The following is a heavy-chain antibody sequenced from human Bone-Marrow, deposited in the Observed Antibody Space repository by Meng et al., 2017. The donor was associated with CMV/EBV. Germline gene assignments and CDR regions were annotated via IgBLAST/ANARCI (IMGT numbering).Heavy chain of an antibody. CDR3: AKGAYSSFSTDWEYYFDY. CDR1: GFTFDDYA. CDR2: ISWNSGSI. D-gene: IGHD6-19*01. J-gene: IGHJ4*02. V-gene: IGHV3-9*01. Sequence: GGSLRLSCAASGFTFDDYAMHWVRQAPGKGLEWVSGISWNSGSIGYADSVKGRFTISRDNAKNSLYLQMNSLRAEDTALYYCAKGAYSSFSTDWEYYFDYWGQGTLVTVSS.